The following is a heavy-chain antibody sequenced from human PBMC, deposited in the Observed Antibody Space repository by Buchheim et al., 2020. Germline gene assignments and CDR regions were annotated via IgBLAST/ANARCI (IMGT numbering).Heavy chain of an antibody. V-gene: IGHV3-30*18. CDR3: AKDSDFAPDY. CDR2: ISYDGSNK. Sequence: QVQLVESGGGVVQPGRSLRLSCAASGFTFSSNGMHWVRQAPGKGLEWVAVISYDGSNKYYADSVKGRFTISRDNSKNTLYLQMNSLRAEDTAVYYCAKDSDFAPDYWGQGTL. CDR1: GFTFSSNG. J-gene: IGHJ4*02.